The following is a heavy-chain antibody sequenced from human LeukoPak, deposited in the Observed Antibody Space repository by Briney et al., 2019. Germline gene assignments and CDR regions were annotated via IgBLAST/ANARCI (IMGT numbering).Heavy chain of an antibody. D-gene: IGHD3-3*01. Sequence: PSETLSLTCTVSGGSISSSSYYWGWIRQPPGKGLEWIGSIYYSGSTYYNPSLKSRVTISVDTSKNQFSLKLSSVTAADTAVYYCASYQPYYDFWSGLSGGFDYWGQGTLVTVSS. V-gene: IGHV4-39*01. J-gene: IGHJ4*02. CDR3: ASYQPYYDFWSGLSGGFDY. CDR1: GGSISSSSYY. CDR2: IYYSGST.